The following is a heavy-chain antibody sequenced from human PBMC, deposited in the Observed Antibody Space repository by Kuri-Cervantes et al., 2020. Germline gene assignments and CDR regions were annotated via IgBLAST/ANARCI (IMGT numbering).Heavy chain of an antibody. J-gene: IGHJ6*02. CDR3: GRGGIQLWLRTAPMDV. Sequence: GSLRLSCAVYGGSFSGHYWSWIRQPPGKGLEWIGEINHSGSTNYNPSLKSRVTISVDTSKNQFSLKLSSVTAADTAVYYCGRGGIQLWLRTAPMDVWGQGTTVTVSS. V-gene: IGHV4-34*01. CDR1: GGSFSGHY. CDR2: INHSGST. D-gene: IGHD5-18*01.